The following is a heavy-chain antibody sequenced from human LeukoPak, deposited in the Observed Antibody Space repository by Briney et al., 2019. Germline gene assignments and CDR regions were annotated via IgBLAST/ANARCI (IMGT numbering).Heavy chain of an antibody. V-gene: IGHV4-39*01. Sequence: PSETLSLTCTVSGGSISSSRYYWAWIRQPPGKGLEWIGSIYYSGSTYYKPSLEDRVTISVDTSKNQFSLKLYSVTAADTAVYYCARYLKPVAGNYYFDYWGQGTLVTVSS. CDR3: ARYLKPVAGNYYFDY. CDR1: GGSISSSRYY. CDR2: IYYSGST. D-gene: IGHD6-19*01. J-gene: IGHJ4*02.